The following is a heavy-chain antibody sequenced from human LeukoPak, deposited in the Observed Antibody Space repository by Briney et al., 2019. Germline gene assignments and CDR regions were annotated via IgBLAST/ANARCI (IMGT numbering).Heavy chain of an antibody. V-gene: IGHV1-46*02. D-gene: IGHD2-2*02. Sequence: ASVKVSCKASGYTFNSYYMLWVQQAPGQGLEWMEIINPSGGSTSYAQKFQGRDTMTRDMSTSTVYMELSSLRSEDTAVYYCARRYCSSTSCYTSNNWFDPWGQGTLVTVSS. CDR1: GYTFNSYY. CDR2: INPSGGST. J-gene: IGHJ5*02. CDR3: ARRYCSSTSCYTSNNWFDP.